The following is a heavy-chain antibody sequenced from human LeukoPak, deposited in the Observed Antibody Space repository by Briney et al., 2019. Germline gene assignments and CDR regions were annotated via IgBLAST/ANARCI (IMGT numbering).Heavy chain of an antibody. CDR3: ARGLPNSYYDFWSGLYFDY. V-gene: IGHV7-4-1*02. Sequence: AASVKVSCTASGYTFTSYAMNWVRQAPGQGLEWMGWINTNTGNPTYAQGFTGRFVFSLDTSVSTAYLQISSLKAEDTAVYYCARGLPNSYYDFWSGLYFDYWGQGTLVTVSS. D-gene: IGHD3-3*01. J-gene: IGHJ4*02. CDR1: GYTFTSYA. CDR2: INTNTGNP.